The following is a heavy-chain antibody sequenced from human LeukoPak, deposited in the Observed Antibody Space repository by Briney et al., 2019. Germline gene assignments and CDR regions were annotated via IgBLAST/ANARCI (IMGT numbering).Heavy chain of an antibody. J-gene: IGHJ3*02. Sequence: ASVKVSCKASGYTFTSYAMNWVRQAPGQGLEWMGWINTNTGNPTYAQGFTGRFVFSLDTSVSTAYLQISSLKAEDTAVYYCARLDCSGGSCFFDIWGQGTMVTVSS. D-gene: IGHD2-15*01. CDR2: INTNTGNP. CDR1: GYTFTSYA. V-gene: IGHV7-4-1*02. CDR3: ARLDCSGGSCFFDI.